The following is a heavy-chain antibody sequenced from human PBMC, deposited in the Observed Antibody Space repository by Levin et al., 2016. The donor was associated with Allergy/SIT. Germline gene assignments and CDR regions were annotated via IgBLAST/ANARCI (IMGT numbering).Heavy chain of an antibody. CDR2: INPSGGST. D-gene: IGHD5-18*01. J-gene: IGHJ4*02. V-gene: IGHV1-46*01. CDR3: ASSPFGYSLDY. Sequence: WVRQAPGQGLEWMGIINPSGGSTSYAQKFQGRVTMTRDTSTSTVYMELSSLRSEDTAVYYCASSPFGYSLDYWGQGTLVTVSS.